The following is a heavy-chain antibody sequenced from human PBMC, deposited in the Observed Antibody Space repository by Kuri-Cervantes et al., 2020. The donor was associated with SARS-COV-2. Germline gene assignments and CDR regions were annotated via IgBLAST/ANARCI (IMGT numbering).Heavy chain of an antibody. V-gene: IGHV4-39*01. J-gene: IGHJ4*02. CDR2: IYYSGST. CDR1: GGSISSSSYY. D-gene: IGHD4-17*01. CDR3: ARLPATVTPHY. Sequence: ESLKISCTVSGGSISSSSYYWGWIRQPPGKGLEWIGGIYYSGSTYYNPSLKSRVTISVDTSKNQFSLKLSSVTAADTAVYYCARLPATVTPHYWGQGTLVTVSS.